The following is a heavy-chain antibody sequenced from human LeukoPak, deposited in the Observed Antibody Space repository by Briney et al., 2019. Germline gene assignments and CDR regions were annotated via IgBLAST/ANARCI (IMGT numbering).Heavy chain of an antibody. J-gene: IGHJ5*02. CDR3: ARSLLLDTWFDP. CDR2: ISAYNGNT. D-gene: IGHD2-15*01. Sequence: ASVKVSCKASGYTFTSYGISWVRQAPGRGLEWMGWISAYNGNTNYAQKLQGRVTMTTDTSTSTAYMELRSLRSDDTAVYYCARSLLLDTWFDPWGQGTLVTVSS. CDR1: GYTFTSYG. V-gene: IGHV1-18*01.